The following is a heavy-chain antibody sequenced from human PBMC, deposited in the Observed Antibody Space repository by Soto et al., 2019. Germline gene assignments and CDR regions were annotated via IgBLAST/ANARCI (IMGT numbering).Heavy chain of an antibody. J-gene: IGHJ6*02. V-gene: IGHV4-30-2*01. CDR2: IYHSGST. Sequence: QLQLQESGSGLVKPSQTLSLTCAVSGGSISSGGYSWSWIRQPPGKGLEWIGYIYHSGSTYYNPSLKSRVTIAVDRSKNQFSLKLSSVTAADTAVYYCARGRGEGGNYYGMDVWGQGTTVTVSS. D-gene: IGHD2-15*01. CDR1: GGSISSGGYS. CDR3: ARGRGEGGNYYGMDV.